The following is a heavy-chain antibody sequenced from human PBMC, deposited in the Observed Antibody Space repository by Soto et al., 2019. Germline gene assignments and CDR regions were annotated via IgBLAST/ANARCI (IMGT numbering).Heavy chain of an antibody. CDR3: TTAMIVVVTSFDI. CDR1: GFTFTNAW. Sequence: SLRLSCAASGFTFTNAWMSWVRQAPGKGLEWVGRIKSKTDGGTTDYAAPVKGRFTISRDDSKTTLYLQMNSLKTEDTAVYYCTTAMIVVVTSFDIWGQGTMVTVSS. CDR2: IKSKTDGGTT. V-gene: IGHV3-15*01. J-gene: IGHJ3*02. D-gene: IGHD3-22*01.